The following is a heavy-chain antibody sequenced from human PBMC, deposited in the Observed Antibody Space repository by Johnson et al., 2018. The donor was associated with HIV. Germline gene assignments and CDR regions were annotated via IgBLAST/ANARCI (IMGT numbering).Heavy chain of an antibody. Sequence: QPGRSLRVSCAASGFTFSRYAMHWVRQAPGKGPEWVAVISYDGSIKYYADSVKGRFTISRDNAKNSLYLQMNSLRGEDSAVYYCAREGSYYYDSSGYYYPGADAFDIWGQGTMVTVSS. CDR2: ISYDGSIK. D-gene: IGHD3-22*01. V-gene: IGHV3-30*04. J-gene: IGHJ3*02. CDR1: GFTFSRYA. CDR3: AREGSYYYDSSGYYYPGADAFDI.